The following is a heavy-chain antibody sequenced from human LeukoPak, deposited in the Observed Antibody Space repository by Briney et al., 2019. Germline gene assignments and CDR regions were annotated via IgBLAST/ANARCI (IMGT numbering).Heavy chain of an antibody. CDR1: GYTFTSYY. CDR3: ARDVSEVGSSGYSGSY. CDR2: INPSGGST. J-gene: IGHJ4*02. V-gene: IGHV1-46*01. D-gene: IGHD3-22*01. Sequence: ASVTVSCKASGYTFTSYYMHWVRQAPGQGLEWMGIINPSGGSTSYAQKFQGRVTMTRDTSTSTVYMELSSLRSEDTAVYYCARDVSEVGSSGYSGSYWGQGTLVTVSS.